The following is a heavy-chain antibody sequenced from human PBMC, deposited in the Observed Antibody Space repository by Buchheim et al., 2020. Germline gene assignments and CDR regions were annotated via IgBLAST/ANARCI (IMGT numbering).Heavy chain of an antibody. V-gene: IGHV3-30*18. D-gene: IGHD5-18*01. CDR3: AKANDTAMIYYYGMDV. Sequence: QVQLVESGGGLVKPGGSLRLSCAASGFTFSSYGMHWVRQAPGKGLEWVAVISYDGSNKYYADSVKGRFTISRDNSKKTLYLQMNSLRAEDTAVYYCAKANDTAMIYYYGMDVWGQGTT. CDR2: ISYDGSNK. CDR1: GFTFSSYG. J-gene: IGHJ6*02.